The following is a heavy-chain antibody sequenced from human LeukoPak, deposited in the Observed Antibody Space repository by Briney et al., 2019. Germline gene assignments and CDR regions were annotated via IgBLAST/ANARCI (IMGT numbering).Heavy chain of an antibody. Sequence: PGGSLRLSCAASGFTFSSYAMSWVRQAPGKGLEWVSAISGSGGSTYYADSVRGRFTISRDNAKNSLYLQMNSLRDEDTAVNYCARDNSGRNYFEYWGQGALVTVSS. CDR1: GFTFSSYA. V-gene: IGHV3-23*01. J-gene: IGHJ4*02. D-gene: IGHD6-19*01. CDR3: ARDNSGRNYFEY. CDR2: ISGSGGST.